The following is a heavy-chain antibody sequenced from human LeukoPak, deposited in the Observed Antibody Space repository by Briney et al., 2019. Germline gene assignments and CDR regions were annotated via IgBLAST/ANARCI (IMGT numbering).Heavy chain of an antibody. CDR1: GYSFTNYW. V-gene: IGHV5-10-1*01. D-gene: IGHD3-16*02. Sequence: PGESLKISCKGSGYSFTNYWITWVRQMPGKGLEWMGGVDPGDSYIKYSLSFQGHVTISADKSVSTAYLHWSSLKASDTAMYYCARHRRLSNFDYWGQGTLVTVSS. CDR3: ARHRRLSNFDY. J-gene: IGHJ4*02. CDR2: VDPGDSYI.